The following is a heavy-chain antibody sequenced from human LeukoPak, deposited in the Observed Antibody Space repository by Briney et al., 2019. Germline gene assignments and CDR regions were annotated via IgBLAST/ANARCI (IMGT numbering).Heavy chain of an antibody. V-gene: IGHV1-18*01. Sequence: EASVKVSCKASGYTFTSYGISWVRQAPGQGLEWMGWISAYNGSTNYAQKLQGRVTMTTDTSTSTAYMELRSLRSDDTAVYYCARDYYDSSGRNWFDPWGQGTLVTVSS. D-gene: IGHD3-22*01. J-gene: IGHJ5*02. CDR1: GYTFTSYG. CDR2: ISAYNGST. CDR3: ARDYYDSSGRNWFDP.